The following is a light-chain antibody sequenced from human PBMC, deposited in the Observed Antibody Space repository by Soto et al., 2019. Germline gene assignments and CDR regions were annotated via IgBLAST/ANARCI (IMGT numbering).Light chain of an antibody. Sequence: QAVLTQPASVSGSPGQSIAISCTGTSSDVGGYDYVSWYQQHPDKAPKLMIYEVTKRPSGVSNRFSGSKSGNTASLTISGLPPEDEADYYCSSHTSGNTRVFGSGTKV. CDR2: EVT. V-gene: IGLV2-14*01. CDR1: SSDVGGYDY. CDR3: SSHTSGNTRV. J-gene: IGLJ1*01.